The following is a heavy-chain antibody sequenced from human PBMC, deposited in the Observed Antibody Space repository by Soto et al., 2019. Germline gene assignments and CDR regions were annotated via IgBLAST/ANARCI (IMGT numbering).Heavy chain of an antibody. D-gene: IGHD3-22*01. J-gene: IGHJ3*02. Sequence: ILSLTFTVSGGSISSGGYYGSGIRQHPGKGLEWIGYIYYSGSTYYNPSLKSRVTISVDTSKNQFSLKLSSVTAADTAVYYCARDRVGYYDSSGYYTDAFDIWGQGTMVTVSS. CDR3: ARDRVGYYDSSGYYTDAFDI. CDR2: IYYSGST. V-gene: IGHV4-31*03. CDR1: GGSISSGGYY.